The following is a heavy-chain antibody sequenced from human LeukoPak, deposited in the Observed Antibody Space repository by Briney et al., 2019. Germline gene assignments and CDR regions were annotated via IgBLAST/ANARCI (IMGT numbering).Heavy chain of an antibody. D-gene: IGHD1-1*01. CDR1: GTTFNGYY. CDR3: APSTGYTISWGVFDI. V-gene: IGHV1-2*02. Sequence: ASVKVSCKTSGTTFNGYYMHWVRLAPGQGLEWMGWNSPNGAAANYAQKFQGRITMTRDTSITTAYMELSSLTSDDTALYYCAPSTGYTISWGVFDIWGQGTMVPVSS. CDR2: NSPNGAAA. J-gene: IGHJ3*02.